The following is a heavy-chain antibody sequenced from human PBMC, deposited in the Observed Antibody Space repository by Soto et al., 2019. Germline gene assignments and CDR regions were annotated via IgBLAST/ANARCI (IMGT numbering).Heavy chain of an antibody. D-gene: IGHD3-22*01. V-gene: IGHV1-3*01. J-gene: IGHJ6*02. CDR3: ARDHSGYYFSYYYYGMDV. CDR2: INAGNGNT. Sequence: ASVKVSCKASGYTFTSYAMHWVRQAPGQRLEWMGWINAGNGNTKYSQKFQGRVTITRDTSASTAYMELSSLRSEDTAVYYCARDHSGYYFSYYYYGMDVWGQGTTVNVSS. CDR1: GYTFTSYA.